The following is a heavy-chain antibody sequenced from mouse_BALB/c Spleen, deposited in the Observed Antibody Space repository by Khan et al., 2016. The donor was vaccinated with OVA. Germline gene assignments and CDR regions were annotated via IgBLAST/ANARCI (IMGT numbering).Heavy chain of an antibody. CDR2: IYPSSGYT. J-gene: IGHJ3*01. CDR3: ARDGAYYRNDGWFAY. CDR1: GYTFTSYT. Sequence: VQLQQSGAELARPGASVKMSCKASGYTFTSYTIHWIKQRPGQGLEWIGYIYPSSGYTNYNQKFKDKATLTADKSSTTAYMQLSSLTSDDSAVYYCARDGAYYRNDGWFAYWGQGTLVTVSA. V-gene: IGHV1-4*01. D-gene: IGHD2-14*01.